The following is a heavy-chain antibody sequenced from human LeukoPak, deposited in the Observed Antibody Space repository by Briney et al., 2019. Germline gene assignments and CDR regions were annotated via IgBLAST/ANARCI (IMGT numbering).Heavy chain of an antibody. CDR3: ARLKGDTSVFDY. CDR1: GFTFSRHW. V-gene: IGHV3-7*03. J-gene: IGHJ4*02. D-gene: IGHD3-16*01. CDR2: IKPDESDK. Sequence: GGSLRLSCVASGFTFSRHWMTWVRQAPGKGLEWVANIKPDESDKYYVDSGKGRFTMSRDNDKNSLNLQIDSLRSNDTAVYYFARLKGDTSVFDYWGQGTLVTVSS.